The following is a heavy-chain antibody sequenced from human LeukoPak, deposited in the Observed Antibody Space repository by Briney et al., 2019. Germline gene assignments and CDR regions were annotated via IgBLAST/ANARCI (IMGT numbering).Heavy chain of an antibody. CDR1: GFTFSDYY. CDR2: ISSSGSTI. V-gene: IGHV3-11*01. CDR3: ARDDYGYYYDSSGFWRY. Sequence: PGGSLRLSCAASGFTFSDYYMSWIRQAPGKGLEWVSYISSSGSTIYYADSVKGRFTISRDNAKNSLYLQMNSLRAEDTAVYYCARDDYGYYYDSSGFWRYWGQGTLVTVSS. J-gene: IGHJ4*02. D-gene: IGHD3-22*01.